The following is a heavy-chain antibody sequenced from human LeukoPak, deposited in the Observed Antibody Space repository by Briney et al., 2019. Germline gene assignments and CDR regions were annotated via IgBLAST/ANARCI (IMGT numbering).Heavy chain of an antibody. Sequence: GGSLRLSCAASGFIFSNYAMHWVRQAPGKGLEWVSYISSSSSTIYYADSVKGRFTISRDNAKNSLYLQMNSLRAEDTAVYYCARDHHRRLYDSQARDTFDIWGQGTMVTVSS. CDR2: ISSSSSTI. D-gene: IGHD3-22*01. CDR3: ARDHHRRLYDSQARDTFDI. J-gene: IGHJ3*02. V-gene: IGHV3-48*01. CDR1: GFIFSNYA.